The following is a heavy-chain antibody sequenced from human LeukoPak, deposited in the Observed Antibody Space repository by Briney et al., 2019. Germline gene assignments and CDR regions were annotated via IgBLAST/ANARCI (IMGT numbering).Heavy chain of an antibody. J-gene: IGHJ4*02. CDR1: GYSFTSYW. CDR3: ARQADYYMLTGYYKGHLDY. V-gene: IGHV5-51*01. D-gene: IGHD3-9*01. Sequence: GESLKISCKASGYSFTSYWIAWVRQMPGKGPEWMGIIYPDDSDTRYSPSFQGQVTISADKSVNTAYLQWNSLKASDTAMYYCARQADYYMLTGYYKGHLDYWGQGTLVTVSS. CDR2: IYPDDSDT.